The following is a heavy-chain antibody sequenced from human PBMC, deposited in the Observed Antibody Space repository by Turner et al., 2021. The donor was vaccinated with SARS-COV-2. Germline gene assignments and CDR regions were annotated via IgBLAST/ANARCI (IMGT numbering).Heavy chain of an antibody. J-gene: IGHJ5*02. CDR1: GASVTTYY. CDR3: ARDLIGSSVGNLLRDT. Sequence: QVQLQESGPGLVRPSATLSLTCTVSGASVTTYYLSWIRQPARQGLDYIGRIFASRTTTYNPSFKTRVTMSLDTSKNQFSLNLSSVTAADTAVYYCARDLIGSSVGNLLRDTWGQGALVIVSS. V-gene: IGHV4-4*07. D-gene: IGHD3-22*01. CDR2: IFASRTT.